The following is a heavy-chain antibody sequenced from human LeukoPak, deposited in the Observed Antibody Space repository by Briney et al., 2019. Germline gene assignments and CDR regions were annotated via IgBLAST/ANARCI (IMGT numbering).Heavy chain of an antibody. V-gene: IGHV4-59*01. J-gene: IGHJ4*02. Sequence: SETLSLTCTVSGGSISGYYWSWIRQPPGKGLEWIGYIYYSGSTNYNPSLKSRVTISVDTSKNQFSLKLSSVTAADTAVYYCARALGYSFDYWGQGTLVTVSS. CDR1: GGSISGYY. D-gene: IGHD2-15*01. CDR3: ARALGYSFDY. CDR2: IYYSGST.